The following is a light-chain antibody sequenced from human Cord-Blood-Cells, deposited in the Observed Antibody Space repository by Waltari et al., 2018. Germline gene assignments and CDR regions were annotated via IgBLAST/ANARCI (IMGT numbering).Light chain of an antibody. Sequence: QSALTQPASVSGSPGQSITISCTGTSSDVGGYNYVSWYQQHPGKAPKLMIYEVSKRPSGVSNRFSGSKSGNMASLTISGLQAEDEADYYCSSYTSSSTLVFGGGTKLTVL. V-gene: IGLV2-14*01. J-gene: IGLJ3*02. CDR2: EVS. CDR1: SSDVGGYNY. CDR3: SSYTSSSTLV.